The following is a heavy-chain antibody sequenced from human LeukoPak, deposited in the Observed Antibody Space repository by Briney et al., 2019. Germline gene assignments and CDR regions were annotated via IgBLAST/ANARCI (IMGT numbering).Heavy chain of an antibody. CDR2: IKHDGGEE. J-gene: IGHJ4*02. CDR1: GFTFSRYW. CDR3: ARDNYDSSGYYFD. D-gene: IGHD3-22*01. Sequence: GGSLRLSCVASGFTFSRYWMAWVRQAPGKGLEWVANIKHDGGEEDYADSVKGRFTMSRDNARNSLYLQMNSLRAEDTAVYYCARDNYDSSGYYFDWGQGTLVTVSS. V-gene: IGHV3-7*01.